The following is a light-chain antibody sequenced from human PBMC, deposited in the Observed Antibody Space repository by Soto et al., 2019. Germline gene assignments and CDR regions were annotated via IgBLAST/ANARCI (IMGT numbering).Light chain of an antibody. V-gene: IGKV3-20*01. J-gene: IGKJ1*01. CDR1: QSVTSNY. CDR2: AAS. Sequence: EIVLTQSPGTLSLSPGERVTLSSRASQSVTSNYLAWYQQKPGQAPRILIFAASNRATGIPARFSGSGSGTDFTLTISRLEPEDFAVYYCQQYGSSPTFGQGTKVDIK. CDR3: QQYGSSPT.